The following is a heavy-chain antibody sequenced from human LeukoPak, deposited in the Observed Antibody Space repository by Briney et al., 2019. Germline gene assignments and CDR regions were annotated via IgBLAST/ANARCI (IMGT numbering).Heavy chain of an antibody. D-gene: IGHD1-14*01. V-gene: IGHV3-30*18. CDR2: ISYDGSNK. CDR3: AKDRGVGMALVTYYY. CDR1: GFTFSSYG. J-gene: IGHJ4*02. Sequence: GGSLRLSCAASGFTFSSYGMHWVRQAPGKGLEWVAVISYDGSNKYYADSVKGRFTISRDNSKNTLYLQMNSLRAEDTAVYYCAKDRGVGMALVTYYYWGQGTLVTVSS.